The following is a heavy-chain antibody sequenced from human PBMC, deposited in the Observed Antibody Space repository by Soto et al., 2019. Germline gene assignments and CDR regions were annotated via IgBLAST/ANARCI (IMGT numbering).Heavy chain of an antibody. J-gene: IGHJ3*02. CDR1: GYTLTELS. Sequence: ASVKVSCKVSGYTLTELSMHWVRQAPGKGLEWMGGFDPENGNTIYAQKFQGRVTMTTDTSTSTAYMELRSLRSDDTAVYYCARVIRAFDIWGQGTMVTVSS. V-gene: IGHV1-24*01. CDR3: ARVIRAFDI. D-gene: IGHD3-16*02. CDR2: FDPENGNT.